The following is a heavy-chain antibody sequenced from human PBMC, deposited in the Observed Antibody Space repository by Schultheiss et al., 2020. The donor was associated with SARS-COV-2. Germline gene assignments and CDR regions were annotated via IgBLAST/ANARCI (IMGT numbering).Heavy chain of an antibody. CDR2: ISYDGSNK. D-gene: IGHD5-24*01. CDR1: GFTFSSYS. V-gene: IGHV3-30*03. J-gene: IGHJ4*02. Sequence: GGSLRLSCAASGFTFSSYSMNWVRQAPGKGLEWVAVISYDGSNKYYADSVKGRFTISRDNSKNTLYLQMNSLRAEDTAVYYCARDFEAGDGYNAWGQGTLVTVSS. CDR3: ARDFEAGDGYNA.